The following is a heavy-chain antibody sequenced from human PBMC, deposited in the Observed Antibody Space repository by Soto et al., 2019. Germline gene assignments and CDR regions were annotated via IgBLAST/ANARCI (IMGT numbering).Heavy chain of an antibody. CDR1: GGSFSGYY. Sequence: QVQLQQWGAGLLKPSETLSLTCAVYGGSFSGYYWSWIRQPPGKGLEWIGEINHSGSTNYNPSLKSRVTISVDTSKNQFSLKRSSVTAADTAVYYCARGQWLERAFDYWGQGTLVTVSS. CDR2: INHSGST. CDR3: ARGQWLERAFDY. D-gene: IGHD6-19*01. J-gene: IGHJ4*02. V-gene: IGHV4-34*01.